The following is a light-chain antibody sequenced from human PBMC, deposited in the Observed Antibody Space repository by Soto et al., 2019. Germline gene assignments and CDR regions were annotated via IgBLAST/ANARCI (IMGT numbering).Light chain of an antibody. J-gene: IGLJ3*02. V-gene: IGLV2-14*03. CDR1: SSDVGAYNY. CDR2: EVS. CDR3: RSYTSSSTWL. Sequence: QSALTQPASVSGSPGQSSTISCTGTSSDVGAYNYVSWYQQHPGKAPKLMIYEVSSRPSGVSNRFSGSKSANTASLTISGLQAGDEADYYCRSYTSSSTWLFGGGTKLTVL.